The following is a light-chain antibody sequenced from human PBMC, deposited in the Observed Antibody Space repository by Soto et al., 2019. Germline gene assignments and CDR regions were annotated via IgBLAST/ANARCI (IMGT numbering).Light chain of an antibody. CDR1: QSVSSN. CDR2: GAS. J-gene: IGKJ4*01. V-gene: IGKV3-15*01. Sequence: EIVMTQSPATLSVSPGERATLSYRASQSVSSNLAWYQQKPGQAPRLLIYGASTRATGIPARFSGSGSGTEFTLTISSLQSEDFAVYYCQQYNNWPSSLTFGGGTKVEIK. CDR3: QQYNNWPSSLT.